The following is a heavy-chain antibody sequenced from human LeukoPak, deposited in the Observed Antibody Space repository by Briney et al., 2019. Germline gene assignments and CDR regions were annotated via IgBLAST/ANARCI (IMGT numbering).Heavy chain of an antibody. CDR1: GRSISSYY. CDR2: IYYSGST. CDR3: ARVLTPLTGDRSEDWYFDL. Sequence: SETLSLTCTVSGRSISSYYWSWIRQPPGKGLEWIGCIYYSGSTNYNPSLKSRVTISVDTSKNQFSLKLSSVTAADTAVYYCARVLTPLTGDRSEDWYFDLWGRGTLVTVSS. V-gene: IGHV4-59*01. J-gene: IGHJ2*01. D-gene: IGHD7-27*01.